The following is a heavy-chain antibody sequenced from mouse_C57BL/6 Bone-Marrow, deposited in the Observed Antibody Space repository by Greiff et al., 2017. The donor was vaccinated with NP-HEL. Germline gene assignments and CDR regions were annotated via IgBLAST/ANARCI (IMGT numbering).Heavy chain of an antibody. D-gene: IGHD6-1*01. CDR2: IYPGSGST. J-gene: IGHJ2*01. Sequence: QVQLQQPGAELVKPGASVKMSCKASGYTFTSYWITWVKQRPGQGLEWIGDIYPGSGSTNYNEKFKSKATLTVDTSSSTAYMQLISLTSDDSAVDYCARPSWPSYYFDYWGQGTTLTVSS. CDR3: ARPSWPSYYFDY. V-gene: IGHV1-55*01. CDR1: GYTFTSYW.